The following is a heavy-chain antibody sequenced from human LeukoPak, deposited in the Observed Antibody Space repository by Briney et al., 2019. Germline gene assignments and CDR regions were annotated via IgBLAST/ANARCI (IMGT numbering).Heavy chain of an antibody. CDR1: GGSISSYY. D-gene: IGHD3-3*01. J-gene: IGHJ5*02. CDR3: ARDRGYDFWSGYYSWFDP. V-gene: IGHV4-4*07. Sequence: SETLSLTCTVSGGSISSYYWSWIRQPAGKGLEWIGRIYTSGSTNYNPSLKSRVTMSVDTSKNQFSLKLSSVTAADTAVYYCARDRGYDFWSGYYSWFDPWGQGTLVTVSS. CDR2: IYTSGST.